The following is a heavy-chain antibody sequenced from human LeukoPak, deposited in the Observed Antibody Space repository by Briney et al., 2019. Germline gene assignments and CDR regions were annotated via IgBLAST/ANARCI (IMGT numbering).Heavy chain of an antibody. D-gene: IGHD1-1*01. CDR1: GYTFTGYY. CDR3: ARGGSWKNYYFNYMDV. V-gene: IGHV1-2*02. J-gene: IGHJ6*03. Sequence: ASVKVSCKASGYTFTGYYTHWVRQAPGQGLEWMAWINPNSGGTNYAQKFQGRVSVTRNTSISTAYMEVSSLRPDDTAVFYCARGGSWKNYYFNYMDVWGKGTTVTVSS. CDR2: INPNSGGT.